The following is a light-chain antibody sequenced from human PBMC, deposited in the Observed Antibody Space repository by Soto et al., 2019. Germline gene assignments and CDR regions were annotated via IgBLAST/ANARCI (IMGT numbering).Light chain of an antibody. Sequence: VLTQPGSGSRSPGQSITIPCTGTSTHVGFYTLVSWYQHRSGKAPKFILYEGSRRISRAYNRFSGSKSGNTASLTISGLQAEDEAYYYCCSYAGSSYYVFGSGTKVTVL. V-gene: IGLV2-23*01. J-gene: IGLJ1*01. CDR3: CSYAGSSYYV. CDR1: STHVGFYTL. CDR2: EGS.